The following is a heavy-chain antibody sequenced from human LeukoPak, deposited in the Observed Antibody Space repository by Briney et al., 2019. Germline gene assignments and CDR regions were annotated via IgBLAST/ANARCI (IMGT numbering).Heavy chain of an antibody. V-gene: IGHV4-34*01. J-gene: IGHJ5*02. CDR2: INHSGST. D-gene: IGHD5-18*01. Sequence: SETLSLTCAVYGGSFSGYYWSWIRQPPGKGLEWIGEINHSGSTNYNPSLKSRVTISVDTSKNQFSLKLSSVTAADTAVYYCARDGFWIQLRRGWFDPWGQRTLVTVSS. CDR3: ARDGFWIQLRRGWFDP. CDR1: GGSFSGYY.